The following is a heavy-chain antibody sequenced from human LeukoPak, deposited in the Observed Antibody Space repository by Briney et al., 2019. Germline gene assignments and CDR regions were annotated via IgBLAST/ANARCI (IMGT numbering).Heavy chain of an antibody. CDR1: GFTVSSNY. D-gene: IGHD3-22*01. V-gene: IGHV3-53*04. CDR2: IYSGGST. J-gene: IGHJ3*02. CDR3: ARGSHDSSGYYSRAFDI. Sequence: GGSLRLSCAASGFTVSSNYMSWVRQAPGKGLEWVSVIYSGGSTYYADSVKGRFTISRHNSKNTLYLQMNSLRAEDTAVYYCARGSHDSSGYYSRAFDIWGQGTMVTVSS.